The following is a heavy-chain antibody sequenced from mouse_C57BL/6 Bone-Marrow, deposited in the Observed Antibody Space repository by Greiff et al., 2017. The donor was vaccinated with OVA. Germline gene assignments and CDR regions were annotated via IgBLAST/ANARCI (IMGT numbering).Heavy chain of an antibody. CDR2: INPYNGGT. V-gene: IGHV1-19*01. Sequence: EVQLQESGPVLVKPGASVKMSCKASGYTFTDYYMNWVKQSHGKSLEWIGVINPYNGGTSYNQKFKGKATLTVDKSSSTAYMELNSLTSEDSAVYYCASRRMDYYGSYWYFDVWGTGTTVTVSS. J-gene: IGHJ1*03. D-gene: IGHD1-1*01. CDR3: ASRRMDYYGSYWYFDV. CDR1: GYTFTDYY.